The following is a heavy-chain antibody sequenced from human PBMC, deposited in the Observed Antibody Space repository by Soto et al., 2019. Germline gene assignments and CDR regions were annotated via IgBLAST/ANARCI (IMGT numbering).Heavy chain of an antibody. D-gene: IGHD6-6*01. J-gene: IGHJ4*02. CDR1: GFTFSNYA. CDR2: ISGSGANT. V-gene: IGHV3-23*01. Sequence: EVQLLESGGGLVQPGGSLRLSCAASGFTFSNYAMTWVRQAPGKGLEWVSTISGSGANTYYADSVRGRFTISRDNSKNTLYLPLNSLRADDTAVYYCAKRPLAARHTDYWGQGNMVTVSS. CDR3: AKRPLAARHTDY.